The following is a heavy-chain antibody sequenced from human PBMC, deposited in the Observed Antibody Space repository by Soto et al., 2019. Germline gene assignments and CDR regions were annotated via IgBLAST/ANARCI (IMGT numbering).Heavy chain of an antibody. D-gene: IGHD2-2*03. CDR1: GYTFTSYG. CDR3: ARVGYFSSTSCSTRLGYYYGMDV. CDR2: ISAYNGNT. J-gene: IGHJ6*02. Sequence: ASVKVSCKASGYTFTSYGISWVRQAPGQGLEWMGWISAYNGNTNYAQKLQGRVTMTTDTSTSTAYMELRSLRSDDTAVYYCARVGYFSSTSCSTRLGYYYGMDVWGQGTTVTVSS. V-gene: IGHV1-18*01.